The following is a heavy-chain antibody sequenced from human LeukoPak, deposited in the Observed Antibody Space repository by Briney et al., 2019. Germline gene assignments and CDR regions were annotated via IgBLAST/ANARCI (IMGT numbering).Heavy chain of an antibody. CDR1: GYTFTSYD. CDR3: ARGGYDILTGYPDY. CDR2: MNPNSGNT. V-gene: IGHV1-8*01. Sequence: GASVKVSCKASGYTFTSYDINWVRQATGQGLEWMGWMNPNSGNTGYAQKFQGRVTMTRSTSISTAYMELRSLRSEDTAVYYCARGGYDILTGYPDYWGQGTLVTVSS. J-gene: IGHJ4*02. D-gene: IGHD3-9*01.